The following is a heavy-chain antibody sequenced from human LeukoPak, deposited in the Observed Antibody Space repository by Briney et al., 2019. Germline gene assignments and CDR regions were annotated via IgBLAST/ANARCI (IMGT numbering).Heavy chain of an antibody. CDR3: ARDYYDSSGYFDY. V-gene: IGHV1-18*01. D-gene: IGHD3-22*01. Sequence: GTSVKVSCTASGYTFSSYGISWLRQAPGQGLEWMGWISAYNGNTDYAQKFQGRVTMTTDTSTTTAYMELRSLRSDDTAVYYCARDYYDSSGYFDYWGQGTLVTVSS. CDR1: GYTFSSYG. J-gene: IGHJ4*02. CDR2: ISAYNGNT.